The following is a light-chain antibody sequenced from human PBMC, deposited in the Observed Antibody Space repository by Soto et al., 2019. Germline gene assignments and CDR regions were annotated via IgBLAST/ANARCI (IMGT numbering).Light chain of an antibody. V-gene: IGLV1-51*01. CDR1: SSNIGNNY. Sequence: QSVLTQPPSVSAAPGQKVTISCSGCSSNIGNNYVSWYQHLPGTAHKLLIYDNNKRPSGIPDRFSGSKSGTSGTLDITGLQTWDEADYYCAPWDGRLPADVFGGGTQLTVL. CDR2: DNN. J-gene: IGLJ2*01. CDR3: APWDGRLPADV.